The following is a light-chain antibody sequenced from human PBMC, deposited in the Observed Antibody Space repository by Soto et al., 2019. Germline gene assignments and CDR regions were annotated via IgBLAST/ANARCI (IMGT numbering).Light chain of an antibody. V-gene: IGLV2-18*02. CDR3: SSYTSSSTLYV. J-gene: IGLJ1*01. Sequence: QSALTQPPSVSGSPGQSVTMSCTGTSSDVGSYNRVSWYQQPPGTAPKLMIYEVSNRPSGVPDRFSGSKSGNTASLTISGLQAEDEADYYCSSYTSSSTLYVFGTGTQLTVL. CDR2: EVS. CDR1: SSDVGSYNR.